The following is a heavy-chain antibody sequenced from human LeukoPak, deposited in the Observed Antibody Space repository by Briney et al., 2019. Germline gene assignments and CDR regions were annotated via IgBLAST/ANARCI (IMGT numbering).Heavy chain of an antibody. D-gene: IGHD2-2*02. CDR1: GFTFSSYW. V-gene: IGHV3-74*01. CDR3: ARDRHLGNTAA. CDR2: INTDGSST. Sequence: SGGSLRLSFAASGFTFSSYWMHWVRQAPGKGLVWVSRINTDGSSTSYADSVKGRFTISRDNAKNTLYLQMNSLRAEDTAVYYCARDRHLGNTAAWGQGTLVTVSS. J-gene: IGHJ4*02.